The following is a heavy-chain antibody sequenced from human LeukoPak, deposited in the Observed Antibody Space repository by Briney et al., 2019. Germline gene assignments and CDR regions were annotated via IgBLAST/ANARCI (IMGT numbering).Heavy chain of an antibody. V-gene: IGHV4-39*01. J-gene: IGHJ4*02. D-gene: IGHD6-19*01. CDR3: ARPASSGWYPFDY. CDR2: IYYSGST. Sequence: SETLSLTCTVSGGSLSRSSYYWVWIRQPPGKGLEWIGSIYYSGSTYYNPSLKSRVTISIDTSRNQFSLNLSSVTAADMAVYYCARPASSGWYPFDYWGQGTLVTVSS. CDR1: GGSLSRSSYY.